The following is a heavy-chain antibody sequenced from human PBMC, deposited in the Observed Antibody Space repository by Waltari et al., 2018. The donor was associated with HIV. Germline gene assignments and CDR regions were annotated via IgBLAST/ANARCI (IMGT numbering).Heavy chain of an antibody. CDR3: ASTHCSSTSCYADWYFDL. D-gene: IGHD2-2*01. J-gene: IGHJ2*01. CDR1: GGSISSGGYY. CDR2: IYYSGST. Sequence: QVQLQESGPGLVKPSQTLSLTCTVSGGSISSGGYYWSWIRQHPGKGLEWIGYIYYSGSTYYNPALKSRVTISVDTSKNQFSLKLSSVTAADTAVYYCASTHCSSTSCYADWYFDLWGRGTLVTVSS. V-gene: IGHV4-31*03.